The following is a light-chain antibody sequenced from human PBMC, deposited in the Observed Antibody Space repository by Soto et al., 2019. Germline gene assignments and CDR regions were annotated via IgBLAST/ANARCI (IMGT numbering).Light chain of an antibody. V-gene: IGLV2-14*01. CDR2: HVS. CDR3: YSYTTSSTYV. CDR1: SSDVGAYNY. Sequence: QSALTQPASVSGSPGQSITISCTGTSSDVGAYNYVSWYQQHPAKIPKLMIYHVSNRPSGVSDRFSGSKSGNTASLTISGLQAAEEADYYCYSYTTSSTYVFGTGTKVTVL. J-gene: IGLJ1*01.